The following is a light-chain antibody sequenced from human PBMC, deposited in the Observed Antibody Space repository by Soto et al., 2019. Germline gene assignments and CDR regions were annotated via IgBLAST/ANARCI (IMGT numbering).Light chain of an antibody. CDR2: EVT. J-gene: IGLJ1*01. CDR1: SSDVGGYDY. Sequence: LTQPASVSGSPGQSITISCTGTSSDVGGYDYVSWYQQHPGKAPKLMIYEVTNRPSGVSNRFSGSKSGNTASLTISGLQAEDEADYFCSSYTSSSTLLYVFGTGTKGTVL. CDR3: SSYTSSSTLLYV. V-gene: IGLV2-14*01.